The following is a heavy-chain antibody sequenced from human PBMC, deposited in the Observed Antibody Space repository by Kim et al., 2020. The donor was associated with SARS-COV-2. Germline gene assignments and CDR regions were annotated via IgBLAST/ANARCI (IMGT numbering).Heavy chain of an antibody. CDR2: ISAYNGNT. CDR3: AREGITMIVVVPPGYYGMDV. D-gene: IGHD3-22*01. Sequence: ASVKVSCKASGYTFTSYGISWVRQAPGQGLEWMGWISAYNGNTNYAQKLQGRVTMTTDTSTSTAYMELRSLRSDDTAVYYCAREGITMIVVVPPGYYGMDVWGQGTTVTVSS. CDR1: GYTFTSYG. J-gene: IGHJ6*02. V-gene: IGHV1-18*04.